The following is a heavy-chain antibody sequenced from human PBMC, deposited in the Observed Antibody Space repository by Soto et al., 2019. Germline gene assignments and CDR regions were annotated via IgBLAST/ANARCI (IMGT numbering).Heavy chain of an antibody. CDR1: GASITNDHW. Sequence: SETLSLTCTVYGASITNDHWWSWVRQPPGRGPELIGEIYHTGIANYNPSLESRVAFSVDKSKNQFSLSLTSVTAADTAVYYCVSKLGPYYYGLDVWGQGTTVT. CDR2: IYHTGIA. D-gene: IGHD3-16*01. J-gene: IGHJ6*02. V-gene: IGHV4-4*02. CDR3: VSKLGPYYYGLDV.